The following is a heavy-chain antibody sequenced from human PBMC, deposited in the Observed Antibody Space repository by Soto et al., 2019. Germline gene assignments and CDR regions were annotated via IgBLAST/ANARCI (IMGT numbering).Heavy chain of an antibody. CDR1: GYTFASYG. D-gene: IGHD6-13*01. V-gene: IGHV1-18*04. Sequence: ASVKVSCKASGYTFASYGISWVRQAPGQGLEWMAWISAENGNKNYAQKFQDRVIVTTDTSTSTGYMELRSLRSDDTAVYYCARDKRSSRFYDAFDIWGQGTLVT. J-gene: IGHJ3*02. CDR2: ISAENGNK. CDR3: ARDKRSSRFYDAFDI.